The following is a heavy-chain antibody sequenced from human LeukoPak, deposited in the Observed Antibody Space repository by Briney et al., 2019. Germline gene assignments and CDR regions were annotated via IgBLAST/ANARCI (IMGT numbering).Heavy chain of an antibody. D-gene: IGHD2-15*01. J-gene: IGHJ5*02. CDR1: GFTFSSYS. Sequence: GGSLRLSCAASGFTFSSYSMNWVRQAPGKGLEWVSSISSSSSYIYYADSVKGRFTISRDNAKNSLYLQMNSLRAEDTAVNYCARDLNCSGGSCYSDWFDPWGQGTLVTVSS. CDR2: ISSSSSYI. V-gene: IGHV3-21*01. CDR3: ARDLNCSGGSCYSDWFDP.